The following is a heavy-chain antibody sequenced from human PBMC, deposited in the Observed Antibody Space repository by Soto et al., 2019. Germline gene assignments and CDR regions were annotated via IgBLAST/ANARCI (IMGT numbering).Heavy chain of an antibody. CDR3: ARDLVSPIGYSSSKTPPCYGMDV. J-gene: IGHJ6*02. Sequence: ASVKVSCKASGYTFTGYYMHWLRQSPGQGLEWMGWINPNSGGTNYAQKFQGWVTMTRDTSISTAYMELSRLRSDDTAVYYCARDLVSPIGYSSSKTPPCYGMDVWGQGTTVTVSS. CDR2: INPNSGGT. CDR1: GYTFTGYY. D-gene: IGHD6-6*01. V-gene: IGHV1-2*04.